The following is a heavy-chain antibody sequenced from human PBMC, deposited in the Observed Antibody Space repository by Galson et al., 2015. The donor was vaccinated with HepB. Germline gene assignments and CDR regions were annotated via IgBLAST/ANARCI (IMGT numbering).Heavy chain of an antibody. CDR2: IGACGTYT. V-gene: IGHV3-23*01. CDR1: GFTFSSYA. Sequence: SLRLSCAASGFTFSSYAMNWVRQAPGKGLEWVSGIGACGTYTFYADSVKGRFTVSRDDSKNTLYLQMNSLRAEDTALYYCAKDDDYAEYGYYFDHWGQGTLVTVSS. J-gene: IGHJ4*02. D-gene: IGHD4-17*01. CDR3: AKDDDYAEYGYYFDH.